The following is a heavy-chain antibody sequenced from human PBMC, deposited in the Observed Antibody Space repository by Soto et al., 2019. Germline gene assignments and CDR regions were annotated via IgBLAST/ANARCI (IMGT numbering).Heavy chain of an antibody. J-gene: IGHJ4*02. CDR1: EFTFSSYA. CDR2: ISYDGSNK. V-gene: IGHV3-30-3*01. CDR3: APGYFDY. Sequence: QVQLVESGGGVVQPGRSLRLSCAVSEFTFSSYAMHWVRQAPGKGLEWVAVISYDGSNKHYADSVKGRFTISRDNSKNTLYLQMNILRAEDTAVYYCAPGYFDYWGQGTLVTVSS.